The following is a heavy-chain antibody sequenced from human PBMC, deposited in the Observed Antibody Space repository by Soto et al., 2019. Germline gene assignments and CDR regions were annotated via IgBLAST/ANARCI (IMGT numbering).Heavy chain of an antibody. J-gene: IGHJ4*02. CDR1: GGSISSGGYY. CDR3: ARGGIAAAAPPDY. Sequence: QVQPQESGPGLVKPSQTLSLTCTVSGGSISSGGYYWSWIRQHPGKGLEWIGYIYYSGSTYYNPSLKSRVTISVDTSKNQFSLKLSSVTAADTAVYYCARGGIAAAAPPDYWGQGTLVTVSS. D-gene: IGHD6-13*01. V-gene: IGHV4-31*03. CDR2: IYYSGST.